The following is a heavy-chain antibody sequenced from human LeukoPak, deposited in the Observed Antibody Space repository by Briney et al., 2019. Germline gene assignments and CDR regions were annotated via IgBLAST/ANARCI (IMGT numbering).Heavy chain of an antibody. Sequence: ASVKVSCKASGYTFTSYGISWVRQAPGQGLEWMGWISAYNGNTNYAQKLQGRITMTTDTSTSTAYMDLRSLRSDDTAVYYCARDYYDSSGYLLDYWGQGTLVTVSS. J-gene: IGHJ4*02. CDR2: ISAYNGNT. CDR3: ARDYYDSSGYLLDY. CDR1: GYTFTSYG. D-gene: IGHD3-22*01. V-gene: IGHV1-18*01.